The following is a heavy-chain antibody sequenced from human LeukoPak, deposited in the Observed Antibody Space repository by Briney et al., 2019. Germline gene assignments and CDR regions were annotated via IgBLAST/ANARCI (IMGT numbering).Heavy chain of an antibody. CDR2: IYSDGNT. CDR3: ATPSGGY. V-gene: IGHV3-66*04. J-gene: IGHJ4*02. Sequence: PGGSLRLSCAASGFTFSNYWMHWVRQAPGKGLEWVSVIYSDGNTYYADSVKGRFTISRDNSMNTVYLQMNSLRAEDTAVYYCATPSGGYWGQGTLVTVSS. CDR1: GFTFSNYW. D-gene: IGHD6-25*01.